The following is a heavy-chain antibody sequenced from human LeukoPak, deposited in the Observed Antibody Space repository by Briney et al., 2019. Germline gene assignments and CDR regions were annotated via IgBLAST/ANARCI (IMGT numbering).Heavy chain of an antibody. CDR2: IRYDGSNK. V-gene: IGHV3-30*02. Sequence: GGSLRLSCAASGFTFSSYGIHWVRQAPGKGLEWVAFIRYDGSNKYYTDSVKGRFTISRDNSKNTLYHQMNSLRAEDTAVYYCAKGRGWEASYYYYYMDVWGKGTTVTVSS. J-gene: IGHJ6*03. CDR1: GFTFSSYG. CDR3: AKGRGWEASYYYYYMDV. D-gene: IGHD1-26*01.